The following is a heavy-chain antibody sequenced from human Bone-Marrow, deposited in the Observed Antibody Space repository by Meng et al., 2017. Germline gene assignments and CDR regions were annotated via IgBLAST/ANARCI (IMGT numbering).Heavy chain of an antibody. CDR3: ARDHRPIGDPRNHFDY. V-gene: IGHV3-33*01. Sequence: GASLKISCAASGFTFSSYGMHWVRQAPGKGLELVAVIWYDGSNKYYADSVKGRFTISRDNSKNTLYLQMNSLRAEDTAVYYCARDHRPIGDPRNHFDYWGQGTLVTVSS. CDR2: IWYDGSNK. D-gene: IGHD1-14*01. CDR1: GFTFSSYG. J-gene: IGHJ4*02.